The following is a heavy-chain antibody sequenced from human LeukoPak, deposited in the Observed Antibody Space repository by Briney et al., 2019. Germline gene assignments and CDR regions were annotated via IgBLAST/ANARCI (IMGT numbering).Heavy chain of an antibody. Sequence: GGSLRLSCAASGFTFSSYAMSWVRQAPGKGLEWVSAISGSGGGTYYAGSVKGRFTISRDNSKNTLYLQMNSLRAEDTAVYYCTTEDYDFWSGYPYFDYWGQGTLVTVSS. CDR3: TTEDYDFWSGYPYFDY. D-gene: IGHD3-3*01. V-gene: IGHV3-23*01. J-gene: IGHJ4*02. CDR1: GFTFSSYA. CDR2: ISGSGGGT.